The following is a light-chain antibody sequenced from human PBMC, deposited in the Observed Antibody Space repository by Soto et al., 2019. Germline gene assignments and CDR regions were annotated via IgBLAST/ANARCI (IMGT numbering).Light chain of an antibody. Sequence: DIVLTQSPGTLSLSPGKRATLSCRASQSISSSYLAWYQQRPGQAPRLLSYGASSRATGIPDRFSGSGSGTEFTLTISRLEPEDFALYYCQQYGSSSWKFSQGTKVDIK. CDR3: QQYGSSSWK. CDR2: GAS. J-gene: IGKJ1*01. CDR1: QSISSSY. V-gene: IGKV3-20*01.